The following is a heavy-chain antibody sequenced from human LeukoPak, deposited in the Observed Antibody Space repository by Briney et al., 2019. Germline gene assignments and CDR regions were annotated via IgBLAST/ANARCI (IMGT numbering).Heavy chain of an antibody. J-gene: IGHJ4*02. CDR2: MYYRGST. CDR3: ATTTIRLGY. V-gene: IGHV4-59*12. D-gene: IGHD1-26*01. CDR1: GGSISSYY. Sequence: SETLSPTCTVSGGSISSYYWSWIRQPPGKGLEWIGSMYYRGSTYHNPSLKSRVTISVDTSKNQFSLKLSSVTAADTAVYYCATTTIRLGYWGQGTLVTVSS.